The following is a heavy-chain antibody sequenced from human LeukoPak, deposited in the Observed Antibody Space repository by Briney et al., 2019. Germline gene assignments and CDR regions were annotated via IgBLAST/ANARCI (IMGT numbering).Heavy chain of an antibody. CDR2: IYYSGST. V-gene: IGHV4-59*08. CDR3: ARREYSYGYH. J-gene: IGHJ5*02. D-gene: IGHD5-18*01. Sequence: SETLSLTCTVSGGSISSYYWSWIRQPPGKGLEWIGYIYYSGSTNYNPSLKSRVTISVDTSVNQFSLKLSSVTAADTAVYYCARREYSYGYHWGQGTLVTVSS. CDR1: GGSISSYY.